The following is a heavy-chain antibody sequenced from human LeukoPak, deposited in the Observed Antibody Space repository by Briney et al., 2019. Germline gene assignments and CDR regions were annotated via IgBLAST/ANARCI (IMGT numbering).Heavy chain of an antibody. CDR3: AREDDFWSGYYTGNWFDP. J-gene: IGHJ5*02. V-gene: IGHV1-69*04. Sequence: SVKVSCKASGGTFSSYAISWVRQAPGQGLEWMGRIIPILGIANYAQKFQGRVTITADKSTSTAYMELSSLRSEDTAVYYCAREDDFWSGYYTGNWFDPWGQGTLVTVSS. CDR1: GGTFSSYA. D-gene: IGHD3-3*01. CDR2: IIPILGIA.